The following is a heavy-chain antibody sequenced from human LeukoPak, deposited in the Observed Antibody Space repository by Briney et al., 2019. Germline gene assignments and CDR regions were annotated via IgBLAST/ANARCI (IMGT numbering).Heavy chain of an antibody. V-gene: IGHV3-23*01. CDR1: GFTFSSYA. CDR3: AKVRGYSGYGGFDY. Sequence: GGSLRLSCAASGFTFSSYAMTWVRQAPGKGLEWVSGISGGGTPYYADSVKGRFTISRDNSKNTLYLQMNSLRAEDTAVYYCAKVRGYSGYGGFDYWGQGTLVTVSS. J-gene: IGHJ4*02. CDR2: ISGGGTP. D-gene: IGHD5-12*01.